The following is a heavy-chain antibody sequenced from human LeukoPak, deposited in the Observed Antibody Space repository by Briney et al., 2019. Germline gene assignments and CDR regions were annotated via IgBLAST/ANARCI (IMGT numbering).Heavy chain of an antibody. CDR3: ARANADLHFDN. J-gene: IGHJ4*02. CDR1: GGSISSYY. Sequence: PSETLSLTCTVSGGSISSYYWTWIRQPPGKGLEWIGYIYYTGSTNYNPSLQSRITISLDTSENKFSLRLSSVTAADTAMYYCARANADLHFDNWGQGTLVTVSS. CDR2: IYYTGST. V-gene: IGHV4-59*01.